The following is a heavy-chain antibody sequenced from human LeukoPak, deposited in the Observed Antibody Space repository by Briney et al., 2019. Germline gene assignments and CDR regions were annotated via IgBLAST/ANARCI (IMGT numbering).Heavy chain of an antibody. V-gene: IGHV3-23*01. CDR1: GFTFSSYA. CDR3: AKDQDIVVVPAADTNWFDP. CDR2: ISGSGGST. D-gene: IGHD2-2*01. J-gene: IGHJ5*02. Sequence: GGSLRLSCAASGFTFSSYAMSWVRQAPGKGLEWVSAISGSGGSTYYADSVKGRFTISRDNSKNTLYLQMNSLRAEDTAVYYCAKDQDIVVVPAADTNWFDPWGQGTLVTVSS.